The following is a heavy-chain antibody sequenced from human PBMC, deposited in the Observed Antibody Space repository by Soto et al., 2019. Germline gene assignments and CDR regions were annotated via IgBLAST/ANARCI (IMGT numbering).Heavy chain of an antibody. CDR1: GATLNSFINYG. J-gene: IGHJ4*01. Sequence: GASVKVSCKASGATLNSFINYGITWVRQAPGQGLEYMGGIIAVFGAANYAQKFQGRVTITGDESTNTAYMELSSLRSDDTAVYYCASGPRYNYGYIRGQGTLVTVSS. V-gene: IGHV1-69*13. D-gene: IGHD5-18*01. CDR2: IIAVFGAA. CDR3: ASGPRYNYGYI.